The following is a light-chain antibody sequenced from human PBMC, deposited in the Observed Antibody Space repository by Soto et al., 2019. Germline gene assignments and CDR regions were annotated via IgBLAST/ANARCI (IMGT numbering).Light chain of an antibody. CDR3: QQYGSSPLLT. Sequence: EIGLTQSPGTLSLSPGERATLSCRASQSVSSSYLAWYQQTPGQAPRLLIYGASSRATGIPDRFSGSGSGTDFTLTISRLEPEDCAVYYCQQYGSSPLLTFGGGTKVEIK. V-gene: IGKV3-20*01. CDR1: QSVSSSY. J-gene: IGKJ4*01. CDR2: GAS.